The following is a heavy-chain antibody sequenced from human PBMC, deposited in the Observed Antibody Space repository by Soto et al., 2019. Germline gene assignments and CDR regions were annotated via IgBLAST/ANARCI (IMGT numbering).Heavy chain of an antibody. CDR2: IYSSGST. J-gene: IGHJ3*01. CDR1: GFTFSSND. V-gene: IGHV3-53*01. Sequence: EVQLVESGGGLIQPGGSLRLSCAASGFTFSSNDMNWVRQAPGKGLEWVSLIYSSGSTSYADSVKGRFTISRDNSKNTLYLQMSSLRAEYPAVYYCATRPLLPGAPWGQGTMVTVSS. D-gene: IGHD3-22*01. CDR3: ATRPLLPGAP.